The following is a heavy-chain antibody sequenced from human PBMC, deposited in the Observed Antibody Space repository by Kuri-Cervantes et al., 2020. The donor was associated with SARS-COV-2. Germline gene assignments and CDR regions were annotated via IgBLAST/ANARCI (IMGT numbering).Heavy chain of an antibody. CDR1: GYSFTSYW. J-gene: IGHJ4*02. CDR3: ARLSSSWYPPFDY. V-gene: IGHV5-51*01. D-gene: IGHD6-13*01. CDR2: IYPGDSDT. Sequence: GESLKISCKGSGYSFTSYWIGWVRQMPGKGLEWMGIIYPGDSDTRYSPSFQGQVTISADKSISTAYLQWGSLKASDTAMYYCARLSSSWYPPFDYWGQGTLVTVSS.